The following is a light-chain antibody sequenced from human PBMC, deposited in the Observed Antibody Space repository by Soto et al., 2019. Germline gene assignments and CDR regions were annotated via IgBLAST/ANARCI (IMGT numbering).Light chain of an antibody. CDR3: HKYNHAPT. CDR2: ATS. V-gene: IGKV1-27*01. CDR1: QAISSY. Sequence: DIQLTQSPSSLSASVGDIVTITCRASQAISSYLAWYQQKPGKVPELLIYATSTLQSGAPSRFSGSGSGTDFTLTISSLQPEDVLTYYWHKYNHAPTFGGGTKLEIK. J-gene: IGKJ4*01.